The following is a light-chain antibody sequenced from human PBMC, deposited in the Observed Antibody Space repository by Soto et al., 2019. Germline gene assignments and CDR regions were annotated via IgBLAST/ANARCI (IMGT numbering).Light chain of an antibody. V-gene: IGKV1-6*01. CDR2: AAS. CDR3: QQSYSLPVWT. Sequence: AIQMTQSPSSLSASVGDRVTITCRASQGIRNDLGWYQQKPGKAPKLLIYAASSLQSGVPSRFSGSGSGTDFTLTISSLQPEDFATYYCQQSYSLPVWTFGQGTKVEIK. CDR1: QGIRND. J-gene: IGKJ1*01.